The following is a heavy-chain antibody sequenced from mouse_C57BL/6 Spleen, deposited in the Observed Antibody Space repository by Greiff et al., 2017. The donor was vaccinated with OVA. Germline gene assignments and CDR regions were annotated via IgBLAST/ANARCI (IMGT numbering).Heavy chain of an antibody. Sequence: VQLKESGGGLVKPGGSLKLSCAASGFTFSDYGMHWVRQAPEKGLEWVAYISSGSSTIYYADTLKGRFTISRDNAKNTLFLQMTSLRSEDTAMYYCARGSSLDWFAYWGQGTLVTVSA. CDR1: GFTFSDYG. J-gene: IGHJ3*01. V-gene: IGHV5-17*01. CDR3: ARGSSLDWFAY. D-gene: IGHD1-1*01. CDR2: ISSGSSTI.